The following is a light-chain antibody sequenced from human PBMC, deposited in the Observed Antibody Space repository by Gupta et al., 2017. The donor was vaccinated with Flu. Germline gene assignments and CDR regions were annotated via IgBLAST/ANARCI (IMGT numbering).Light chain of an antibody. V-gene: IGKV1-17*01. CDR1: QNIRNH. CDR3: LQHNSDPRS. CDR2: AAS. Sequence: GDRVTITCRASQNIRNHLGWYQQKPGKAPKRLIYAASTLQSGVPSRFSGSGSGTEFTLTISGLQPEDFATDYGLQHNSDPRSFGQGTKLEIK. J-gene: IGKJ2*03.